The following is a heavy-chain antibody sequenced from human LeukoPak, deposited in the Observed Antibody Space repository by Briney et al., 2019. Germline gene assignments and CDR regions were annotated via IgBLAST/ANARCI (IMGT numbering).Heavy chain of an antibody. J-gene: IGHJ4*02. CDR1: GFTFSSYG. Sequence: GGSLRLSCTASGFTFSSYGMHWIRHAPAKGLVWVSRINSYESSTSYADSVKGRFTISRDNAKNTLYLQMQSLRAEDTAVYFSTRDPNALDYWGQGTLVTVSS. CDR2: INSYESST. V-gene: IGHV3-74*01. CDR3: TRDPNALDY.